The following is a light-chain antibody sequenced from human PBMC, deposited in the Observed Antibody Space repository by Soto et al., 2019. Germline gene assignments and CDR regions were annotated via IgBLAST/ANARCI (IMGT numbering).Light chain of an antibody. CDR2: AAS. J-gene: IGKJ1*01. Sequence: DIQMTQSPSSLSASVGDRVTITCRASQSISNYLAWYQQKPGQVPKLLLYAASTLQSGVPSRFSGSGSGTDFTLTISSLQPEDVATYYCQKYNSAPWTFGQGTKVDIK. V-gene: IGKV1-27*01. CDR3: QKYNSAPWT. CDR1: QSISNY.